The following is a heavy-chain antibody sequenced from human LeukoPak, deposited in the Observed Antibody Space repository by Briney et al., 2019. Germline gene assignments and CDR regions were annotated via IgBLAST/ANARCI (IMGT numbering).Heavy chain of an antibody. D-gene: IGHD1-26*01. CDR2: INPNSGGT. Sequence: ASLKVSCKASGYTFTGYYMHWVRQAPAQGLEWMGWINPNSGGTNYAQKFQGRVTMTRDTSINTDYMELSRLRSDDTAVYYCAKEDSGSSIDYWGQGTLVTVSS. CDR3: AKEDSGSSIDY. V-gene: IGHV1-2*02. CDR1: GYTFTGYY. J-gene: IGHJ4*02.